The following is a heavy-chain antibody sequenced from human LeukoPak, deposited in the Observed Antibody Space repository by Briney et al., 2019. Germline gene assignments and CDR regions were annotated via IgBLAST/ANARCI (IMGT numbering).Heavy chain of an antibody. Sequence: PGGSLRLSCAASRLTFTSYWTTWVRQAPGKGLQWVANIKQDGSEKYYVDSVKGRFTISRDNAKNSLYLQMNSLRAEDTAVYYCASGIPEGYWGQGTLVTVSS. CDR3: ASGIPEGY. CDR2: IKQDGSEK. D-gene: IGHD1-14*01. V-gene: IGHV3-7*01. J-gene: IGHJ4*02. CDR1: RLTFTSYW.